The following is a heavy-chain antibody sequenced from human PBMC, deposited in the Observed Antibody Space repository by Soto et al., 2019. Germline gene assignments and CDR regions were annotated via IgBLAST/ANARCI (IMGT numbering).Heavy chain of an antibody. D-gene: IGHD6-13*01. Sequence: SETLSLTCTVSGGSISSYYWSWIRQPPGKGLEWIGYIYYSGSTNYNPSLKSRVTISVDTSKNQFSLKLSSVTAADTAVYYCARAERRIAAIFEPWGQGTLVTVSS. CDR3: ARAERRIAAIFEP. CDR2: IYYSGST. V-gene: IGHV4-59*01. CDR1: GGSISSYY. J-gene: IGHJ5*02.